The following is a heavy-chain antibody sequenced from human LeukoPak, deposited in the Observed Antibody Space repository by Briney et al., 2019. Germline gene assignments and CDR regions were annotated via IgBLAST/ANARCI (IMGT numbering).Heavy chain of an antibody. J-gene: IGHJ4*02. CDR3: ARGTVTTLFDY. D-gene: IGHD4-17*01. CDR1: GGSMSSRSNY. V-gene: IGHV4-39*07. CDR2: IYYSGST. Sequence: SETLSLTCTVSGGSMSSRSNYWGWIRQPPGKGLEWVGSIYYSGSTDYNPSLKSRVSMSVDTSKNQFSLNLSSVTAADTAVYYCARGTVTTLFDYWGQGTLVTVSS.